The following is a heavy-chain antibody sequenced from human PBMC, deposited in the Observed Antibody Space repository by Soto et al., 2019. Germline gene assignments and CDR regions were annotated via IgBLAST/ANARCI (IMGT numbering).Heavy chain of an antibody. CDR3: ARDRDRSSSQRFDY. CDR2: ISYDGSNK. Sequence: GGSLRLSCAASGCTFSSYAMHWVRQAPGKGLEWVAVISYDGSNKYYADSVKGRFTISRDNSKNTLYLQMNSLRAEDTAVYYCARDRDRSSSQRFDYWGQGTLVTVSS. D-gene: IGHD6-6*01. CDR1: GCTFSSYA. J-gene: IGHJ4*02. V-gene: IGHV3-30-3*01.